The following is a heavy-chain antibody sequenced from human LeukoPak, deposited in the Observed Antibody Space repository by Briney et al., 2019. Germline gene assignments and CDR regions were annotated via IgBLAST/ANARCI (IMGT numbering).Heavy chain of an antibody. CDR1: GFTFSSYD. J-gene: IGHJ6*03. CDR3: ARGSYYYYMDV. Sequence: GGSLRLSCAASGFTFSSYDMHWVRQATGKGLEWVSAIGTAGDTYYPGSVKGRFTISRENAKNSLYLQMNSLRAGDMAVYYCARGSYYYYMDVWGKGTTVTVSS. CDR2: IGTAGDT. V-gene: IGHV3-13*01.